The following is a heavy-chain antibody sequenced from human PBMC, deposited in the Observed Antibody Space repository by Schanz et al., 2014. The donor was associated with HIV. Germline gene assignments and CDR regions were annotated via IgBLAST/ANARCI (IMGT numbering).Heavy chain of an antibody. CDR2: IEVNGSGT. D-gene: IGHD3-22*01. Sequence: EMQLVQSGGDLVQPGGSLTLSCEASGFTFSRYWMHWIRQVPGKGLVWVSRIEVNGSGTSYADSVRGRFITFRDNDRNVLYLQMASLRVEDTAVYYCARENMQKHYYDSSGYYYPYYYYGMDVWGQGTTVTVSS. CDR1: GFTFSRYW. J-gene: IGHJ6*02. CDR3: ARENMQKHYYDSSGYYYPYYYYGMDV. V-gene: IGHV3-74*01.